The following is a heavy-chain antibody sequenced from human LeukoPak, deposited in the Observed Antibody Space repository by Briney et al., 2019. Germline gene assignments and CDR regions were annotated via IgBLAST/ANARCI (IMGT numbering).Heavy chain of an antibody. D-gene: IGHD1-26*01. Sequence: GGSLRLSCAASGFTFSSYAMTWVRQAPGQGLEWVANIKGDESAKHQADSVKGRFTISRDNAQNSVYLQMSSLRGEDTAVYYCARDVGGSLDYWGQGTLVTVSS. CDR3: ARDVGGSLDY. V-gene: IGHV3-7*01. J-gene: IGHJ4*02. CDR1: GFTFSSYA. CDR2: IKGDESAK.